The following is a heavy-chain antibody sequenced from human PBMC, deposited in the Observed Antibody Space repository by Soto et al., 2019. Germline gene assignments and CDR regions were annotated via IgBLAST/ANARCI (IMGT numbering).Heavy chain of an antibody. CDR3: AHRPGGGIAARRVRTVNFDY. CDR1: GFSLSTSGVG. D-gene: IGHD6-6*01. V-gene: IGHV2-5*01. CDR2: IYWNDDK. Sequence: SGPTLVNPTQTLTLTCTFSGFSLSTSGVGXGWIRQPPGKALEWLALIYWNDDKRYSPSLKSRLTITKDTSKNQVVLTMTNMDPVDTATYYCAHRPGGGIAARRVRTVNFDYWGQGTLVTVSS. J-gene: IGHJ4*02.